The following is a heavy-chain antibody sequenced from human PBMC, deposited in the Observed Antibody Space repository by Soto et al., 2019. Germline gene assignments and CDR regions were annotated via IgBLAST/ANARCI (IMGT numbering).Heavy chain of an antibody. J-gene: IGHJ4*02. Sequence: SQTLSLPCAISGDRVSRNSAAWNWIRQSPSRGLEWLGRTYYRSKWYNEYAVYVKSRLTINPDTSKNQSSLPLNSVPPEDTAVYYWAGAPGIAVAGSTFDYGGQGTRGTVS. CDR2: TYYRSKWYN. CDR1: GDRVSRNSAA. V-gene: IGHV6-1*01. CDR3: AGAPGIAVAGSTFDY. D-gene: IGHD6-19*01.